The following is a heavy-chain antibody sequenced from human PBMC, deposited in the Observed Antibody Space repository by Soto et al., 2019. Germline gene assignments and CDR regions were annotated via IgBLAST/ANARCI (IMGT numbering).Heavy chain of an antibody. CDR3: ARHAIRHSGSYYFDY. CDR1: GGSISSYY. J-gene: IGHJ4*02. D-gene: IGHD1-26*01. Sequence: PSETLSLTCTVSGGSISSYYWSWIRQPPGKGLEWIGYIYYSGSTNYNPSLKSRVTISVDTSKNQFSLKLSSVTAADTAVYYCARHAIRHSGSYYFDYWGQGTLVTVSS. V-gene: IGHV4-59*08. CDR2: IYYSGST.